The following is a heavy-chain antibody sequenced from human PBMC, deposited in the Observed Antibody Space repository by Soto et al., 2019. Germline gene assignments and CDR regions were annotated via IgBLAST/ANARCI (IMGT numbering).Heavy chain of an antibody. Sequence: QVQLVQSGAEVKKPGASVKVSCKASGYTFTSYAMHWVRQAPGQRLEWMGWINAGNGNTKYSQKFQGRVTITRDTSASTAYMELSSMRSEDTAVYYCARDRGITMVRGVIITPRNYYYGMDVWGQGTTVTVSS. CDR1: GYTFTSYA. CDR2: INAGNGNT. D-gene: IGHD3-10*01. V-gene: IGHV1-3*01. J-gene: IGHJ6*02. CDR3: ARDRGITMVRGVIITPRNYYYGMDV.